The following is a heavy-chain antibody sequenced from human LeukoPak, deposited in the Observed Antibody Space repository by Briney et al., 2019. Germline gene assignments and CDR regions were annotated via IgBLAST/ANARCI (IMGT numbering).Heavy chain of an antibody. V-gene: IGHV4-39*01. CDR2: IYYSGST. J-gene: IGHJ4*02. CDR1: GGSISSSSYY. D-gene: IGHD3-16*01. Sequence: PSEALSLTCTVSGGSISSSSYYWGWIRQPPGKGLEWIGSIYYSGSTYYNPSLKSRVTISVDTSKNQFSLKLSSVTAADTAVYYCARRITFGGVEEDWGQGTLVTVSS. CDR3: ARRITFGGVEED.